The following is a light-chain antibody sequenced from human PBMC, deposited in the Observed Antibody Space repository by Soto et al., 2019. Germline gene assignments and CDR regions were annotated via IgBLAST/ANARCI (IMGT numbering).Light chain of an antibody. J-gene: IGLJ3*02. CDR3: AAWDDGLRGPV. Sequence: QSVLTQPPSASGTPGQGVIISCSGSNSNIGSNTVNWYRQVPGTAPKLLIYSNNQRPSGVPDRFSGSRSGTSASLGISGLQSEDEADDYCAAWDDGLRGPVFGGGTKLTVL. CDR2: SNN. CDR1: NSNIGSNT. V-gene: IGLV1-44*01.